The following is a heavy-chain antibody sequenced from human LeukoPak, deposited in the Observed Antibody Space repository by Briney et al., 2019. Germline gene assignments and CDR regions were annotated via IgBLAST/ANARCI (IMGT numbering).Heavy chain of an antibody. CDR3: ARAGQHDAFDI. J-gene: IGHJ3*02. D-gene: IGHD3-10*01. CDR1: GGSFSGYY. V-gene: IGHV4-34*01. Sequence: SETLSLTCAVYGGSFSGYYWSWIRQPPGKGLEWIGEINHSGSTNYNPSLKSRVTISVDTSKNQFSLKLSSVTAEDTAVYYCARAGQHDAFDIWGQGTMVTVSS. CDR2: INHSGST.